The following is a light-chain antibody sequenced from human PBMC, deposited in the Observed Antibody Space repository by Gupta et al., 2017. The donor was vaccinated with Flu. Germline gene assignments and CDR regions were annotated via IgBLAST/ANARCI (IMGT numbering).Light chain of an antibody. CDR3: QQYGSSYT. CDR1: QSLSSTY. J-gene: IGKJ2*01. V-gene: IGKV3-20*01. CDR2: GAS. Sequence: EIVLTQSPGTLSLSPGERVTLSCRASQSLSSTYLAWYQQKPGQAPRLLIYGASSRATDIPDRFSGSGSGTHFTLTITRLEPEDFAVYYCQQYGSSYTFGQGTKLEIK.